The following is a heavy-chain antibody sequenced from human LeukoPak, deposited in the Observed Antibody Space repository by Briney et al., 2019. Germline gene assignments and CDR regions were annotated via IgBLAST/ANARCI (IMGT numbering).Heavy chain of an antibody. Sequence: SETLSLTCTVSGGSISSSSYYWGWIRQPPGKGLEWIGSIYYSGSTYYNPSLKSRVTISVDTSKNQFSLKLSSVTAADTAVYYCAAPVGYYYGSGSYYNGDYWGQGTLVTVSS. J-gene: IGHJ4*02. CDR1: GGSISSSSYY. V-gene: IGHV4-39*07. CDR2: IYYSGST. CDR3: AAPVGYYYGSGSYYNGDY. D-gene: IGHD3-10*01.